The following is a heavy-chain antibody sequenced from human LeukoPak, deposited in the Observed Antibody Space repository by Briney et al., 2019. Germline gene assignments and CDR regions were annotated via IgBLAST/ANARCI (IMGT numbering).Heavy chain of an antibody. J-gene: IGHJ3*02. CDR3: AKGVGSSGGNNFDI. D-gene: IGHD1-26*01. Sequence: GGSLRLSCAGSGFTFSTYWMHWARQAPGKGLVWVSRINPDGSRADYADSVKGRFTISRDNAKNTLYLQMNSLRPDDTAVYYCAKGVGSSGGNNFDIWGQGTMVTVSS. V-gene: IGHV3-74*01. CDR1: GFTFSTYW. CDR2: INPDGSRA.